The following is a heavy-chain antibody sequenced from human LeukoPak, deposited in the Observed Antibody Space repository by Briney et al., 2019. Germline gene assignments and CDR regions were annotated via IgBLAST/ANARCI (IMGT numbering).Heavy chain of an antibody. D-gene: IGHD3-22*01. Sequence: GGSLRLSCAASEFTFSTYSMNWVRQAPGKGLEWVSSISSGSTYIYYADSVKGRFTISRDNAKNSLYLQMNSLRAEDTAVYYCARASMIVVDYFDYWGQGTLVTVSS. V-gene: IGHV3-21*01. CDR2: ISSGSTYI. CDR1: EFTFSTYS. J-gene: IGHJ4*02. CDR3: ARASMIVVDYFDY.